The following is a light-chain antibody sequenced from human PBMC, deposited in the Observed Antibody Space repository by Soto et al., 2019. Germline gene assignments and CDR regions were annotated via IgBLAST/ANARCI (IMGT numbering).Light chain of an antibody. Sequence: IVMTQSPGTLSVSPGEGATLSCWASQSISSNLAWFQQKRCQAPRLLIYGASIRATGIPARFSGSGSGTEFTLTNSSLQSEDFAVYYCQQYNQWPITFGGGTKVEIK. CDR2: GAS. V-gene: IGKV3-15*01. J-gene: IGKJ4*01. CDR1: QSISSN. CDR3: QQYNQWPIT.